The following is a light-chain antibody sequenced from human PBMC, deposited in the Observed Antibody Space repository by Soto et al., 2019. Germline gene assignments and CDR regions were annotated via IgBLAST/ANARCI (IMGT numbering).Light chain of an antibody. J-gene: IGLJ2*01. V-gene: IGLV2-23*01. CDR1: SSDVGKYNL. CDR3: CSYAGGTDVV. CDR2: EDI. Sequence: QSALTQPASVSASPGQSITISCTGTSSDVGKYNLVSWYQQHPGKAPKLMIYEDIERLSGVSNRFSGSKSDNTASLTISGLQTEDEADYYCCSYAGGTDVVFGGGTKLTVL.